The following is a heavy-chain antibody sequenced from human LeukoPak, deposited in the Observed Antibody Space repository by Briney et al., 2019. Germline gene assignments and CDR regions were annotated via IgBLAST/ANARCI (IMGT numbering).Heavy chain of an antibody. V-gene: IGHV4-4*02. J-gene: IGHJ4*02. CDR3: SRENCAFSPFGY. CDR2: ISLTGLT. Sequence: SETLSLTCGLSGGSLTITNWWSWVRQPPGQGLERIGEISLTGLTHYNQSLESRVTVSLDNSKNQLSLNLTSVTAADTAVYYCSRENCAFSPFGYWGQGTLVTVSS. CDR1: GGSLTITNW. D-gene: IGHD2-21*01.